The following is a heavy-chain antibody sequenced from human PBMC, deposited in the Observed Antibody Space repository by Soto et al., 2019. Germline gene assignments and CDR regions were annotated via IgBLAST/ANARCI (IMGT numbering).Heavy chain of an antibody. CDR1: GYTLTELS. D-gene: IGHD3-3*01. V-gene: IGHV1-24*01. CDR3: PTDFSYYDFWSGPPADN. Sequence: ASVKVSCKVSGYTLTELSMHWVRQAPGKGLEWMGGFDPEDGETIYAQKFQGRVTMTEDTSTDTAYMELSSLRSEDTAVYYCPTDFSYYDFWSGPPADNWGQGTLVTVSS. J-gene: IGHJ4*02. CDR2: FDPEDGET.